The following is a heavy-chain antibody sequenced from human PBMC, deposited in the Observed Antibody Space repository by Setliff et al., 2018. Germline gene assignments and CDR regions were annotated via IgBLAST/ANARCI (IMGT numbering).Heavy chain of an antibody. V-gene: IGHV1-69*05. J-gene: IGHJ6*03. CDR1: GGTFRSYG. D-gene: IGHD5-12*01. CDR2: TIPSFGST. CDR3: ARERGDIVSTTSYYYYMDV. Sequence: GASVKVSCKASGGTFRSYGISWVRQAPGQGLEWMGGTIPSFGSTNYAQKFQGRVTITTDESTSTAYMEMSSLRSEDTAVYYCARERGDIVSTTSYYYYMDVWGKGTTVTVSS.